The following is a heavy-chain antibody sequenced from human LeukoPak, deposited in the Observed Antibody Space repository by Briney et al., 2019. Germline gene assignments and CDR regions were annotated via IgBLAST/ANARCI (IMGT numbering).Heavy chain of an antibody. V-gene: IGHV4-4*02. D-gene: IGHD3-22*01. Sequence: SETLSLTCAVSGGSISSSNWWSWVRQPPGKGLEWIGEIYHSGSTNYNPSLKSRVTISVDTSKNQFSLKLGSVTAADTAVYYCARGNYETYDSSGYFDYWGQGTLVTVSS. CDR2: IYHSGST. CDR3: ARGNYETYDSSGYFDY. J-gene: IGHJ4*02. CDR1: GGSISSSNW.